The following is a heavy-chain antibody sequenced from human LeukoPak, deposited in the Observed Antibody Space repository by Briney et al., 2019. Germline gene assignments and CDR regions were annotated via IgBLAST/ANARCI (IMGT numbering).Heavy chain of an antibody. D-gene: IGHD4-11*01. CDR2: INPNSGGT. J-gene: IGHJ6*03. CDR3: ARTVEHYYYYYMDV. Sequence: ASVKVSCKASGYTFIGYYIHWVRQAPGQGLEWMGWINPNSGGTNYAQKFQGRVTMTRDTSISTAYMELSRLRSDDTAVYYCARTVEHYYYYYMDVWGKGTTVTVSS. V-gene: IGHV1-2*02. CDR1: GYTFIGYY.